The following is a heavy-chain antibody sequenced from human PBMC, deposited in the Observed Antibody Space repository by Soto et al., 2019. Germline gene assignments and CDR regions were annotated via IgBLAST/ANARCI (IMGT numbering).Heavy chain of an antibody. CDR3: AKGDYNNFLDY. Sequence: GGSLRLSCAASGFTFSAYGMHWVRQAPGKGLEWVAVILHDGSYKYYGDSVKGRFTISRDNSKNTLYLQMNSVRGDDTAVYYCAKGDYNNFLDYWGQGTLVIVSS. CDR2: ILHDGSYK. CDR1: GFTFSAYG. V-gene: IGHV3-30*18. D-gene: IGHD4-4*01. J-gene: IGHJ4*02.